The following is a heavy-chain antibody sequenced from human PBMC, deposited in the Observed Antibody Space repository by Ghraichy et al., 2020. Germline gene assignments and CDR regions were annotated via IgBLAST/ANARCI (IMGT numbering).Heavy chain of an antibody. Sequence: GGSLRLSCAASGFTFSSYSMNWVRQAPGKGLEWVSSISSSSSYIYYADSVKGRFTISRDNAKNSLYLQMNSLRAEDTAVYYCARARGYSGYDYSDYWGQGTLVTVSS. CDR1: GFTFSSYS. V-gene: IGHV3-21*01. D-gene: IGHD5-12*01. J-gene: IGHJ4*02. CDR3: ARARGYSGYDYSDY. CDR2: ISSSSSYI.